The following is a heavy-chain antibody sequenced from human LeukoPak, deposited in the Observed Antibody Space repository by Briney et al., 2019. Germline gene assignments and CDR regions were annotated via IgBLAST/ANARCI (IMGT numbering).Heavy chain of an antibody. CDR2: INPSGGST. CDR1: VYTFTSYY. CDR3: AAVFSMARGLMRPLFDF. J-gene: IGHJ4*02. D-gene: IGHD3-10*01. Sequence: ASVKVSCNASVYTFTSYYMHWVRQASGQGLEWMGIINPSGGSTSYAQKFQGRVTMTRDMSTSTVYMELSSLDSDDTAMYYCAAVFSMARGLMRPLFDFWGQGTLVTVSS. V-gene: IGHV1-46*01.